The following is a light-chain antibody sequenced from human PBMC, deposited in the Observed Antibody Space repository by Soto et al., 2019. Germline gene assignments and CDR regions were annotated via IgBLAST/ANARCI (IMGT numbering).Light chain of an antibody. V-gene: IGLV2-14*01. CDR3: SSFTRINTWV. CDR2: EVN. CDR1: SSDVGSYNY. Sequence: QSALTQPASVSGSPGQSITISCTGTSSDVGSYNYVSWYQQHPGKAPKLKIYEVNNRPSGVSNRFSGSKSGNTASLTISGLQAEDEADYYCSSFTRINTWVFGGGTKLTVL. J-gene: IGLJ3*02.